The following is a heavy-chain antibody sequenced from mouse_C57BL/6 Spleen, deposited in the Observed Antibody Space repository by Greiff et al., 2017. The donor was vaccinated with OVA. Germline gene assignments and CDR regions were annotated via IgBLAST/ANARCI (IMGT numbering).Heavy chain of an antibody. CDR1: GYAFSSSW. D-gene: IGHD3-2*02. Sequence: VKLQESGPELVKPGASVKISCKASGYAFSSSWMNWVKQRPGQGLEWIGYINPSSGYTKYNQKFKDKATLTADKSSSTAYMQLSSLTYEDSAVYYCAREGGPTAQAPYFDVWGTGTTVTVSS. CDR3: AREGGPTAQAPYFDV. CDR2: INPSSGYT. V-gene: IGHV1-7*01. J-gene: IGHJ1*03.